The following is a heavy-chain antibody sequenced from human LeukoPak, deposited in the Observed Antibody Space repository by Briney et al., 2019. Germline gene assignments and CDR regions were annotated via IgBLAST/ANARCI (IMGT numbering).Heavy chain of an antibody. J-gene: IGHJ4*02. CDR1: GYSISSGYY. CDR2: IYHSGST. Sequence: SETLSLTCAVSGYSISSGYYWGWIRQPPGKGLEWIGSIYHSGSTCYNPSLKSRVTISVDTSKNQFSLKLSSVTAADTAVYYCARVVAATWVDYWGQGTLVTVSS. CDR3: ARVVAATWVDY. V-gene: IGHV4-38-2*01. D-gene: IGHD2-15*01.